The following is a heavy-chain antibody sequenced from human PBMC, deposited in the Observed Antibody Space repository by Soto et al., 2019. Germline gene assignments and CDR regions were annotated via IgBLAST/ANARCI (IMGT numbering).Heavy chain of an antibody. Sequence: ASVKVSCKVSGYTLTELSMHWVRHAPGKRLEWMGGFDPQDGETIYAQKFQGRVTMTEDTSTDTAYMELSSLRSEDTAVYYCATRERIAARPRLSYCYYYMDVWGKGTTVTVSS. J-gene: IGHJ6*03. V-gene: IGHV1-24*01. CDR3: ATRERIAARPRLSYCYYYMDV. CDR2: FDPQDGET. D-gene: IGHD6-6*01. CDR1: GYTLTELS.